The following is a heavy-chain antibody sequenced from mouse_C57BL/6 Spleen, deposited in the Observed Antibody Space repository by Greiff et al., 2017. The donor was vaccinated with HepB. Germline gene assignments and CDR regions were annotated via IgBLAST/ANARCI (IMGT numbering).Heavy chain of an antibody. CDR3: TRDYGKRDYYAMDY. Sequence: EVHLVESGEGLVKPGGSLKLSCAASGFTFSSYAMSWVRQTPEKRLEWVAYISSGGDYIYYADTVKGRFTISRDNARNTLYLQMSSLKSEDTAMYYCTRDYGKRDYYAMDYWGQGTSVTVSS. J-gene: IGHJ4*01. V-gene: IGHV5-9-1*02. D-gene: IGHD2-1*01. CDR2: ISSGGDYI. CDR1: GFTFSSYA.